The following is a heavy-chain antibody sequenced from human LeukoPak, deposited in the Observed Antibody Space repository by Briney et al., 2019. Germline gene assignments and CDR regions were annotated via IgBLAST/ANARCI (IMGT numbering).Heavy chain of an antibody. Sequence: ASVKVSCKASGYTFTSYAMNWLRQAPGQGLEWMGWINTNTGNPTYAQGFTGRFVFSLDTSVSTAYLQISSLKAEDTAVYYCARDGSDYGDYVGSDYWGQGTLVTVSS. CDR2: INTNTGNP. CDR3: ARDGSDYGDYVGSDY. J-gene: IGHJ4*02. V-gene: IGHV7-4-1*02. D-gene: IGHD4-17*01. CDR1: GYTFTSYA.